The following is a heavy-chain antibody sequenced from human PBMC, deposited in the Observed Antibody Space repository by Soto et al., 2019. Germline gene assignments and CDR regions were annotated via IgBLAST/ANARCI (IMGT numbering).Heavy chain of an antibody. D-gene: IGHD3-10*01. CDR3: TTAGSRYDY. J-gene: IGHJ4*02. Sequence: EVQLLESGGGLVQPGGSLRLSCAASGFTFSSYAMSWVRQAPGKGLEWVSAISGSGGSTYYADSVKGRFTISRDNSKNTLYLQMNSLKTEYTAVYYCTTAGSRYDYWGQGTLVTVSS. CDR2: ISGSGGST. V-gene: IGHV3-23*01. CDR1: GFTFSSYA.